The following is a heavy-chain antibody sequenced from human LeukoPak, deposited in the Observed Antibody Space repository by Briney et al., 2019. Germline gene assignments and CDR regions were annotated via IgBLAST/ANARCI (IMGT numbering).Heavy chain of an antibody. D-gene: IGHD2-15*01. Sequence: SETLSLTCTVSGGSISSSSYYWSWIRQPPGKGLEWIGEINHSGSTNYNPSLKSRVTISVDTSKNQFSLKLSSVTAADTAVYYCARVGYCSGGSCYWYYFDYWGQGTLVTVSS. CDR2: INHSGST. CDR1: GGSISSSSYY. CDR3: ARVGYCSGGSCYWYYFDY. J-gene: IGHJ4*02. V-gene: IGHV4-39*07.